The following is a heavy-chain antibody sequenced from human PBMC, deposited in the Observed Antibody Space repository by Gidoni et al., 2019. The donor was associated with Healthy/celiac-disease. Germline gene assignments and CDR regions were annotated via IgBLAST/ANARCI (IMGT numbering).Heavy chain of an antibody. Sequence: EVQLVASGGGLIQPGGSLRLSCAASGFTVSSNSMSWVRQAPGKGLEWVSVIYSGGSTYYADSVKCRFTISRDNSKNTLYLQMNSLRAEDTAVYYCARVGSGSFQIDYWGQGTLVTVSS. D-gene: IGHD1-26*01. V-gene: IGHV3-53*01. CDR2: IYSGGST. CDR3: ARVGSGSFQIDY. CDR1: GFTVSSNS. J-gene: IGHJ4*02.